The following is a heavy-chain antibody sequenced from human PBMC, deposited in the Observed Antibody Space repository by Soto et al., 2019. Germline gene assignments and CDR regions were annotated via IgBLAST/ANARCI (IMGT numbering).Heavy chain of an antibody. D-gene: IGHD1-7*01. V-gene: IGHV4-38-2*01. Sequence: ETLSLTCDVSGYSISNIIYCGWIRLPPGKGLEWIGCLSQSGGTYRNPSLRSRVTISVDRSKNHFSLQLRSATAADTAVYYCAAGTLPGTRFYGVDAWGPGTTVTVSS. CDR3: AAGTLPGTRFYGVDA. CDR2: LSQSGGT. J-gene: IGHJ6*02. CDR1: GYSISNIIY.